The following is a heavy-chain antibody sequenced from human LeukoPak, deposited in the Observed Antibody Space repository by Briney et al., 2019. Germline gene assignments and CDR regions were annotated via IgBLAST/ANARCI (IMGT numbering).Heavy chain of an antibody. V-gene: IGHV3-9*01. D-gene: IGHD3-22*01. Sequence: GGSLRLSCAASGFTFDDYAMHWVRQAPGKGLEWVSGISWNSGSIGYADSVKGRFTISRDNAKNSLYLQMNSLRAEDTALYYCAKDYHQNYYDSSGYPGTLEYWGQGTPVTVSS. CDR1: GFTFDDYA. CDR2: ISWNSGSI. CDR3: AKDYHQNYYDSSGYPGTLEY. J-gene: IGHJ4*02.